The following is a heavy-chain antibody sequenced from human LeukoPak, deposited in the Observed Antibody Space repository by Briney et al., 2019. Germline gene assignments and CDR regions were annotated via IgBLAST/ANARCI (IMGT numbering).Heavy chain of an antibody. CDR2: ISGSGGNT. J-gene: IGHJ4*02. Sequence: PGGSLRLSCAASGFTFSTYTMSWVRQAPGKGLEWVSAISGSGGNTYYADSVKGRFTISRDNSKNTLYLQMDSLRADDTAVYYCAKAAFSWTYYFDYWGQGTLVTASS. CDR1: GFTFSTYT. CDR3: AKAAFSWTYYFDY. D-gene: IGHD2-15*01. V-gene: IGHV3-23*01.